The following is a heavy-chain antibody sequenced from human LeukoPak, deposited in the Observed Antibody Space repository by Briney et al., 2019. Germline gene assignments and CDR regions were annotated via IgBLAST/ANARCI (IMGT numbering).Heavy chain of an antibody. V-gene: IGHV3-21*01. CDR2: ISSSGSYI. CDR1: GFTFSSNT. Sequence: GGSLRLSCAASGFTFSSNTMNWVRQAPGKGLEWVSCISSSGSYIYYADSVKGRFTISRDNAKNSLYLQMNSLRAEDSAVYYCASGSIAVAGPPFGHWGQGSLVTVSS. D-gene: IGHD6-19*01. J-gene: IGHJ4*02. CDR3: ASGSIAVAGPPFGH.